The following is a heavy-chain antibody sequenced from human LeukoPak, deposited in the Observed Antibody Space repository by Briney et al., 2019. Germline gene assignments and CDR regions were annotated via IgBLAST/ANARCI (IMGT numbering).Heavy chain of an antibody. CDR3: AGASYCSGGSCYSEYFQH. V-gene: IGHV3-30-3*01. Sequence: PGRSLRLSCAASGFTFSSYAMHWVRQAPGKGLEWVAVISYDGSNKYYADSVKGRFTISRDNSKNTLYLQMNSLRAEDTAVYYCAGASYCSGGSCYSEYFQHWGQGTLVTVSS. D-gene: IGHD2-15*01. J-gene: IGHJ1*01. CDR1: GFTFSSYA. CDR2: ISYDGSNK.